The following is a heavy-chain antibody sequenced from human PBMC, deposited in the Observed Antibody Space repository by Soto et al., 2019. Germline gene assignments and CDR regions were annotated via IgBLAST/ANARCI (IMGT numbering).Heavy chain of an antibody. D-gene: IGHD3-9*01. CDR3: ARVTLLRYFDWAYDY. CDR2: IYYSGST. Sequence: QVQLQESGPGLVKPSQTLSLTCTVSGGSISSGDYYWSWIRQPPGKGLEWIGYIYYSGSTYYNPSLKSRVTISVDTSKNQFSLKLSSVTAADTAVYYCARVTLLRYFDWAYDYWGQGTLVTVSS. J-gene: IGHJ4*02. CDR1: GGSISSGDYY. V-gene: IGHV4-30-4*01.